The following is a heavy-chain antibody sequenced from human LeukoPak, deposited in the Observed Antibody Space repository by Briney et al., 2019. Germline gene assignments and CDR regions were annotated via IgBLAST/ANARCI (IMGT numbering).Heavy chain of an antibody. J-gene: IGHJ3*02. CDR3: AGPEYSYGFNDAFDI. CDR1: GFTFSSYS. Sequence: PGRSLRLSCAASGFTFSSYSMNWVRQAPGKGLEWVSSISSSSSYIYYADSVTGRFTISRDNAKNSLYLQMNSLRAEDTAVYYCAGPEYSYGFNDAFDIWGQGTMVTVSS. V-gene: IGHV3-21*01. D-gene: IGHD5-18*01. CDR2: ISSSSSYI.